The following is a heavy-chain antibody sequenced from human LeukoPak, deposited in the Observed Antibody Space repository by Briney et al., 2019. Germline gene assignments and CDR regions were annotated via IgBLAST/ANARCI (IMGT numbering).Heavy chain of an antibody. CDR3: TTIWEQWLVRSDAFDI. D-gene: IGHD6-19*01. V-gene: IGHV1-18*01. CDR2: VNANSGGT. CDR1: GYTSSSYG. J-gene: IGHJ3*02. Sequence: GASVKVSCKTSGYTSSSYGISWVRQAPGQGLEWMGWVNANSGGTNYAQNLQGRVTMTTDTSTSTAYMELSSLRSEDTAVYYCTTIWEQWLVRSDAFDIWGQGTMVTVSS.